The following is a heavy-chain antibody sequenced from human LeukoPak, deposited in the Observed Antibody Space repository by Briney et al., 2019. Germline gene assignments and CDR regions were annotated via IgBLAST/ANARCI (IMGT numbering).Heavy chain of an antibody. J-gene: IGHJ4*02. V-gene: IGHV4-59*01. CDR3: ASQSASGYSSEHDY. CDR2: FYYSGSP. Sequence: SETLSLTCTVSGGSISSYYWSWIRQPPGKGLEWIGYFYYSGSPNYNPSLKSRVTISVDTSKNQFSLKLSSVTAADTAVYYCASQSASGYSSEHDYWGQGTLVTVSS. D-gene: IGHD6-25*01. CDR1: GGSISSYY.